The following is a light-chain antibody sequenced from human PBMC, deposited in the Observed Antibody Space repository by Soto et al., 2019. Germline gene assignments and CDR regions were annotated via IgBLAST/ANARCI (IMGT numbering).Light chain of an antibody. Sequence: EIVLTQSPGTLSLSPGERATLSCRASQSVNSDFLAWYQQKSGQAPRLLIYNASRRAAGIPDRFSGSGSGTDFTLTISRLEPEDFAVYFCQQYGDSPLYSFGQGTKLEIK. J-gene: IGKJ2*01. V-gene: IGKV3-20*01. CDR3: QQYGDSPLYS. CDR2: NAS. CDR1: QSVNSDF.